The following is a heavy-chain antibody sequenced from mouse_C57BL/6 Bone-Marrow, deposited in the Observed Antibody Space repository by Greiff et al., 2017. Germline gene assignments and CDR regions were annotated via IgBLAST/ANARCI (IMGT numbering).Heavy chain of an antibody. Sequence: VQLQQSGPELVKPWASVKISCKASGYSFTGYYMNWVKQSPEKSLEWIGEINPSTGGTTYNQKFKAKATLTVDKSSSTAYMQLKSLTSEDSAVYYCARIYRFAYWGQGTLVTVSA. D-gene: IGHD1-3*01. J-gene: IGHJ3*01. CDR1: GYSFTGYY. CDR3: ARIYRFAY. V-gene: IGHV1-42*01. CDR2: INPSTGGT.